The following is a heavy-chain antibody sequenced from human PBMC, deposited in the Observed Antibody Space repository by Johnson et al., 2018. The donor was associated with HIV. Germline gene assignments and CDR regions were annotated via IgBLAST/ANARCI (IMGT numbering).Heavy chain of an antibody. Sequence: QVQLVESGGGVVQPGRSLRLSCAASGFTFSSYAMHWVRQAPGKGLEWVAVISYDGSNKYYADSVKGRFTISRDNSKNTLYLQMNSLRAEDTALYYCARADTAMVRGAVDIWGQGTMVTVSS. J-gene: IGHJ3*02. CDR2: ISYDGSNK. D-gene: IGHD5-18*01. V-gene: IGHV3-30*14. CDR3: ARADTAMVRGAVDI. CDR1: GFTFSSYA.